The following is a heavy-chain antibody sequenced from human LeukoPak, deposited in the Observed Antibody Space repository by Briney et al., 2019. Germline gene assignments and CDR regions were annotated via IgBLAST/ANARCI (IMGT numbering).Heavy chain of an antibody. V-gene: IGHV1-18*01. J-gene: IGHJ4*02. CDR3: ARVTPERLAHIVVVPAAIDY. CDR2: ISAYNGNT. Sequence: ASVKVSCKASGYTFTSYGISWVRQAPGQGLEWMGWISAYNGNTNYAQKLQGGVTMTTDTSTSTAYMELRSLRSDDTAVYYCARVTPERLAHIVVVPAAIDYWGQGTLVTVSS. CDR1: GYTFTSYG. D-gene: IGHD2-2*01.